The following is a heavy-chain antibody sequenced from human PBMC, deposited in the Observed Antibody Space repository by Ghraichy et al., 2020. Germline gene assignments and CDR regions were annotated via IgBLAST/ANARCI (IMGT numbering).Heavy chain of an antibody. D-gene: IGHD5-18*01. V-gene: IGHV5-51*01. CDR1: GYTFTSYW. CDR2: IYPHDSDT. Sequence: GESLNISCRGSGYTFTSYWIGWVRQLPGRGLEWMAVIYPHDSDTLYGPSFQGQVTVSADKSINTAYLRWSSLTASDTAMYYCARLDTSIDRLDVWGQGTTVTVSS. J-gene: IGHJ6*02. CDR3: ARLDTSIDRLDV.